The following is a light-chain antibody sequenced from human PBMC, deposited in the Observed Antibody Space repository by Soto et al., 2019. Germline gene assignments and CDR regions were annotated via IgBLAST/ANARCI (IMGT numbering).Light chain of an antibody. CDR2: GTF. CDR3: LQDVKYPRT. CDR1: QDIRTE. Sequence: AIQMTQSPSSLSASVGDRVTITCRASQDIRTELGWYQQKPGKAPRLLIYGTFSLQSGVPSRFGGSGSGTDFTLTISSLQPDDFATYYCLQDVKYPRTFGQGTKVEVK. V-gene: IGKV1-6*01. J-gene: IGKJ1*01.